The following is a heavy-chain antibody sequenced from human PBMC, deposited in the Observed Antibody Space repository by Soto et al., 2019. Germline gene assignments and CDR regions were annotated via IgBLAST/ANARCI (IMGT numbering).Heavy chain of an antibody. V-gene: IGHV3-48*01. CDR2: ISSSSSTI. J-gene: IGHJ4*02. CDR3: ARFAWGPVVVAASFFDY. CDR1: GFTFSSYS. D-gene: IGHD2-15*01. Sequence: EVQLVESGGGLVQPGGSLRLSCAASGFTFSSYSMNWVRQAPGKGLEWVSYISSSSSTIYYADSVKGRFTISRDNAKNSLYLQMNSLRAEDTAVYYCARFAWGPVVVAASFFDYWGQGTLVTVSS.